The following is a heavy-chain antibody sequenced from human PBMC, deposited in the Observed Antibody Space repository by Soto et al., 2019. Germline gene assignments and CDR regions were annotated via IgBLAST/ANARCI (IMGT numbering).Heavy chain of an antibody. D-gene: IGHD2-2*01. J-gene: IGHJ4*02. V-gene: IGHV3-53*01. CDR2: INSGGST. CDR3: ARGPHVGISTS. CDR1: GFNVSSNY. Sequence: EVQLVESGGGLIQPGGSLRLSCAASGFNVSSNYMSWVRQAPGKGLEWLSVINSGGSTYYAESVKGRFTISRDNSKNTLNLQMNALRVEDTAVYYCARGPHVGISTSWGQGTLVTVSS.